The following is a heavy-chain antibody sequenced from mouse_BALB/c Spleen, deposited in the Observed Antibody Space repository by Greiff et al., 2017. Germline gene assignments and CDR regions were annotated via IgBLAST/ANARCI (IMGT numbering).Heavy chain of an antibody. CDR3: ARGRYDYDAWFAY. CDR1: GYTFTSYV. Sequence: VQLQQSGPELVKPGASVKMSCKASGYTFTSYVMHWVKQKPGQGLEWIGYINPYNDGTKYNEKFKGKATLTSDKSSSTAYMELSSLTSEDSAVYYCARGRYDYDAWFAYWGQGTLVTVSA. J-gene: IGHJ3*01. D-gene: IGHD2-4*01. V-gene: IGHV1-14*01. CDR2: INPYNDGT.